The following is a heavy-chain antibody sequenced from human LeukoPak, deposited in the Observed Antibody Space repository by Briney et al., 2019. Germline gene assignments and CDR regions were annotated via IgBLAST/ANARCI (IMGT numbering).Heavy chain of an antibody. D-gene: IGHD7-27*01. J-gene: IGHJ2*01. CDR2: INHSGST. CDR3: ARGPFTWARYFDL. Sequence: PSETLSLTCAVYGGSFSGYYWSWIRQPPGKGLVWIGEINHSGSTNYNPSLKSRVTISVDTSKNQFSLKLSSVTAADTAVYYCARGPFTWARYFDLWGRGTLVTVSS. V-gene: IGHV4-34*01. CDR1: GGSFSGYY.